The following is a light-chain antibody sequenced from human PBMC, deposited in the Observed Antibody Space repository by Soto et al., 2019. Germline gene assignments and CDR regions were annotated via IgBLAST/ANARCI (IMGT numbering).Light chain of an antibody. CDR1: SSDVGGYNY. CDR3: YSYAGSYTFYV. V-gene: IGLV2-11*01. Sequence: QSVLTQPRSVSGSPGQSVTISCTGTSSDVGGYNYVSWYQQHPGKAPKLIIYDVSKRPSGVPDRFSSSKSGNTASLTISGLQAEDEADYYCYSYAGSYTFYVFGTGTKLTVL. J-gene: IGLJ1*01. CDR2: DVS.